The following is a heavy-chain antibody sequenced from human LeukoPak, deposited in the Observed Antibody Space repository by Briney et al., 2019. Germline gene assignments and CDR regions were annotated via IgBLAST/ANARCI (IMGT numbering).Heavy chain of an antibody. V-gene: IGHV4-4*09. CDR1: GASITNSY. D-gene: IGHD4-23*01. CDR2: IYFSGNT. J-gene: IGHJ4*02. Sequence: SETLSLTSTVSGASITNSYWNWVRQPPGKGLEWIGYIYFSGNTNYNPSLKSRVTISLDVSKNQFSLKLTSVTAADTAVYYCANSYDGKIVPFDNWGQGALVAVSS. CDR3: ANSYDGKIVPFDN.